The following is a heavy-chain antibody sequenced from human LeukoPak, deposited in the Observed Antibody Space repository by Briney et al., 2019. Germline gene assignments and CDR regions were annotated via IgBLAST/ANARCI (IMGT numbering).Heavy chain of an antibody. J-gene: IGHJ4*02. CDR3: ARDAGYYDISYPDY. CDR1: GGSISSGSYY. CDR2: IYTSGST. V-gene: IGHV4-61*02. D-gene: IGHD3-9*01. Sequence: MASETLSLTCTVSGGSISSGSYYWSWIRQPAGKGLEWIGRIYTSGSTNYNPSLKSRVTISVDTSKNQFSLKLSSVTAADTAVYYCARDAGYYDISYPDYWGQGTLVTVSS.